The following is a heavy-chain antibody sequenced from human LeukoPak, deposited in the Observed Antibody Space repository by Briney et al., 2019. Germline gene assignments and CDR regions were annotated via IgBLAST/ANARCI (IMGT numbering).Heavy chain of an antibody. CDR3: ARAPPSEWYYDILTGYYQYWYFDL. D-gene: IGHD3-9*01. CDR1: GFTVSSNY. V-gene: IGHV3-53*01. Sequence: PGGSLRLSCAASGFTVSSNYMSWVRLAPGKGLEWVSVIYSGGSTYYADSVKGRFTISRDNSKNTLYLQMNSLRAEDTAVYYCARAPPSEWYYDILTGYYQYWYFDLWGRGTLVTVSS. CDR2: IYSGGST. J-gene: IGHJ2*01.